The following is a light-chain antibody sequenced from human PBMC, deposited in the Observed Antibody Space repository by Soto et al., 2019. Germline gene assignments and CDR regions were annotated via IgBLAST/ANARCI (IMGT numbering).Light chain of an antibody. J-gene: IGKJ1*01. CDR2: DAS. Sequence: EIVLTQSPATLSLSPGERAILSCRASQSVGTYLAWYQQKPGQAPRLLIYDASNRATGIPARFGGSGSGTDFTLTINSLEPEDFAVYYCQQYNNWPPWTFGQGTKVEIK. V-gene: IGKV3-11*01. CDR1: QSVGTY. CDR3: QQYNNWPPWT.